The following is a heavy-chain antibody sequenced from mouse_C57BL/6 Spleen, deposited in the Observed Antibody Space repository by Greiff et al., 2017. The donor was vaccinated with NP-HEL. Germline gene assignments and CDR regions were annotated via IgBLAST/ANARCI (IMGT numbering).Heavy chain of an antibody. V-gene: IGHV1-69*01. D-gene: IGHD1-1*01. CDR2: IDPSAGYT. CDR3: ARGRITTVVADY. Sequence: VQLQQPGAELVMPGASVKLSCKASGYTFTSYWMHWVKQRPGQGLEWIGEIDPSAGYTNYNQKFKGKATLTVDTSSSTAYMQLSSLTSEDSAVYDCARGRITTVVADYWGQGTTLTVSS. J-gene: IGHJ2*01. CDR1: GYTFTSYW.